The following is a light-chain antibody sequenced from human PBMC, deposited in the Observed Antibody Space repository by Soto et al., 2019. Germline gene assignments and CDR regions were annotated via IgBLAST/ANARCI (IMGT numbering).Light chain of an antibody. Sequence: EIVMTQSPATLSVSSGERATLSCRASQNISSSLAWYQQKPGQAPRLLIYGASTRATDIPARFSGSGSGTEFTHTISSLQSEDFAVYYCQHYNNWPPETFGQGTKVEIK. CDR2: GAS. V-gene: IGKV3-15*01. J-gene: IGKJ1*01. CDR3: QHYNNWPPET. CDR1: QNISSS.